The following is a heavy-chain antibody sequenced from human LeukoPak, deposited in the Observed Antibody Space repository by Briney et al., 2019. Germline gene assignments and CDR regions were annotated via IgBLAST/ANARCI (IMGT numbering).Heavy chain of an antibody. Sequence: GGSLRLSCAASGFTFSNNWMTWVRQAPGKGLEWVASVKKDASEKYYMDSVKGRFTISRDNAKNSLYLQMSSLRVEDTAVYYCARGPPYGSRSDYFDYRGQGTLVTVSA. D-gene: IGHD3-10*01. CDR1: GFTFSNNW. CDR3: ARGPPYGSRSDYFDY. J-gene: IGHJ4*02. CDR2: VKKDASEK. V-gene: IGHV3-7*01.